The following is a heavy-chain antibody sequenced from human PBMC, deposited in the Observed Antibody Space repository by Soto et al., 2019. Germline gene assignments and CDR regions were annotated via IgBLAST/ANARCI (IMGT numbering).Heavy chain of an antibody. J-gene: IGHJ4*02. CDR3: ARQFGLRFLEWYQFDY. CDR2: IYYSGST. D-gene: IGHD3-3*01. CDR1: GGSISSYY. V-gene: IGHV4-59*01. Sequence: SETLSLTCTVSGGSISSYYWSWIRQPPGKGLEWIGYIYYSGSTNYNPSLKSRVTISVDTSKNQFSLKLSSVTAADTAVYYCARQFGLRFLEWYQFDYWGQGTLVTVSS.